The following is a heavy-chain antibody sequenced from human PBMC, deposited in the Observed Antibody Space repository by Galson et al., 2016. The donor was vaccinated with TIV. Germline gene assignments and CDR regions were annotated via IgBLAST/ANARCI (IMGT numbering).Heavy chain of an antibody. CDR2: ISYDGSDK. CDR1: GFTFNSYG. J-gene: IGHJ6*03. V-gene: IGHV3-30*03. CDR3: ARVDKSYHMDV. D-gene: IGHD3-16*02. Sequence: SLSLSCAASGFTFNSYGFHWVRQAPGKGLEWVAFISYDGSDKSYADSLKGRFTISRDKSKNTLHLQMNSLRAEDTALYYCARVDKSYHMDVWGKGTTVTVSS.